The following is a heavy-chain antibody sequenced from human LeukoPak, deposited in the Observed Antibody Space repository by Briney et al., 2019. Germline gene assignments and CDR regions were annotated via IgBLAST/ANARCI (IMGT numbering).Heavy chain of an antibody. V-gene: IGHV4-4*07. D-gene: IGHD3-10*01. CDR2: IYSSGST. CDR1: GASIDNYY. CDR3: ARGAYGSGSRRDFDY. J-gene: IGHJ4*02. Sequence: SETLSLTCTVSGASIDNYYWSWIRQPAGQGLEWIGRIYSSGSTNYNPSLKSRVTISVDTSKNQFSLKLSSVTAADTAVYYCARGAYGSGSRRDFDYWGQGTLVTVSS.